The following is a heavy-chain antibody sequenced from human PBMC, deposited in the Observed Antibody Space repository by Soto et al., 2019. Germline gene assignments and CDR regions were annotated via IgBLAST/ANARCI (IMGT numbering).Heavy chain of an antibody. V-gene: IGHV1-18*04. D-gene: IGHD2-21*02. Sequence: GASVKVSCKAPGYTFTSYGISWVRQAPGQGLEWMGWISAYNGNTNYAQKLQGRVTMTTDTSTSTAYMELRSLRSDDTAVYYCARDPGSFGVVTAPYGMDVWGQGTTVTV. CDR3: ARDPGSFGVVTAPYGMDV. CDR2: ISAYNGNT. J-gene: IGHJ6*02. CDR1: GYTFTSYG.